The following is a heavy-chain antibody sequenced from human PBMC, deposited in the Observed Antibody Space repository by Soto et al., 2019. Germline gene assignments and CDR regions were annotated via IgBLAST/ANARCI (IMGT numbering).Heavy chain of an antibody. CDR1: GFTFSNFA. D-gene: IGHD6-13*01. J-gene: IGHJ5*01. V-gene: IGHV3-30*04. CDR3: ARERAIAATGIFYS. Sequence: SLRLSCAASGFTFSNFAMHWVRQAPGKGLEWVAATSFDGKNKDYADSVKGRFTISRDNSKKTLFLQMNSLRPEDTAVYYCARERAIAATGIFYSWGQGTLVTVS. CDR2: TSFDGKNK.